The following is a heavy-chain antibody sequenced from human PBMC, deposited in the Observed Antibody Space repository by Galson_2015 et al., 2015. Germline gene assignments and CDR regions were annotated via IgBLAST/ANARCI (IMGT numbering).Heavy chain of an antibody. V-gene: IGHV3-33*01. Sequence: SLRLSCAASGFTFSSYGMHWVRQAPGKGLEWVATIWYDGGYEYFADSVKGRFTVTRDNSKNTLYLQMNSLRAEDTAVYYCARDGAIFGVDTEYFQHWGQGTLVTVSS. CDR2: IWYDGGYE. D-gene: IGHD3-3*01. CDR3: ARDGAIFGVDTEYFQH. J-gene: IGHJ1*01. CDR1: GFTFSSYG.